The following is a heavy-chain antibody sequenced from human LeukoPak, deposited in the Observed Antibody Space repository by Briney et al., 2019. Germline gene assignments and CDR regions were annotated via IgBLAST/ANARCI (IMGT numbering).Heavy chain of an antibody. CDR2: MRSKANSYAT. CDR1: GFTFSGSA. V-gene: IGHV3-73*01. Sequence: GGSLRLSCAASGFTFSGSAMHWVRQASGKGLEWVGRMRSKANSYATAYAASVKGRFTISRDNSKNTLYLQMNSLRAEDTAVYYCAKRLASIVVIITTYLWGQGTLVTVSS. CDR3: AKRLASIVVIITTYL. J-gene: IGHJ5*02. D-gene: IGHD3-22*01.